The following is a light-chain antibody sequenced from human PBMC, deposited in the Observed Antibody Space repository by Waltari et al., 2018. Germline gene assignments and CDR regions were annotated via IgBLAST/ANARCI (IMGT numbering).Light chain of an antibody. CDR2: DAS. V-gene: IGKV1-33*01. J-gene: IGKJ1*01. CDR3: QQYKDLPRT. Sequence: DIQMTQSPSSMSASVGDSVSITCQASQDISIYLSWYQQKPGKAPKVLIYDASNLETGVTSRFTGSRSGTDFTFTISSLQPEDIATYYCQQYKDLPRTFGQGTKVEIK. CDR1: QDISIY.